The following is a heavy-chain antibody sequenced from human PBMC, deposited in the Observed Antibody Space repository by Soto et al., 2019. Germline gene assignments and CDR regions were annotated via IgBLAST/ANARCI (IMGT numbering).Heavy chain of an antibody. D-gene: IGHD5-18*01. J-gene: IGHJ6*02. CDR3: GRGIRNYSGMDV. V-gene: IGHV3-74*01. Sequence: EVQLVESGGGLVQPGGSLRLSCAASGFTFSSSWMHWVRQVPGKGLVWVSRIKSDGSSMNYADSVKGRLTISRDNAKNTLYLQMNSLRAEETAVYYCGRGIRNYSGMDVWGQGTTVTVSS. CDR2: IKSDGSSM. CDR1: GFTFSSSW.